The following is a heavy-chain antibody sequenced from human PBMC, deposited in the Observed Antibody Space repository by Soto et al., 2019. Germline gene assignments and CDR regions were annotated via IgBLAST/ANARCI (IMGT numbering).Heavy chain of an antibody. J-gene: IGHJ5*02. CDR3: ANQYYDFWSGYYRGPKNNWFDP. V-gene: IGHV4-34*01. CDR2: INHSGST. Sequence: PSETLSLTCAVYGGSFSGYCWSWIRQPPGKGLEWIGEINHSGSTNYNPSLKSRVTISVDTSKNQFSLKLSSVTAADTAVYYCANQYYDFWSGYYRGPKNNWFDPWGQGTLVTVSS. CDR1: GGSFSGYC. D-gene: IGHD3-3*01.